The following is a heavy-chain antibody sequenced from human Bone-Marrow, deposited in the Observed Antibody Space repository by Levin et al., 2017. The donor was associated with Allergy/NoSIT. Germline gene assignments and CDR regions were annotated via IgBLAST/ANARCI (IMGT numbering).Heavy chain of an antibody. CDR2: ILPRSGDT. Sequence: ASVKVSCKTSGYTFSDYYLHWVRQAPGQGLEWMGWILPRSGDTNYAQTFQGRVTLTTDTSINTAFMELNTLTSDDTAVYYCARGFYDTRGYYYPRPRGAFAFWGQGTMVTVSS. CDR3: ARGFYDTRGYYYPRPRGAFAF. CDR1: GYTFSDYY. J-gene: IGHJ3*01. D-gene: IGHD3-22*01. V-gene: IGHV1-2*02.